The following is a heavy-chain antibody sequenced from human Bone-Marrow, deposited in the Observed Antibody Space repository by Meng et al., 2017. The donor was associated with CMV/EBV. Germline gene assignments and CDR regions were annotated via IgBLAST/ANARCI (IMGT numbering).Heavy chain of an antibody. CDR3: ARDWDHYTKCSSTSCSNRFDP. Sequence: SVKVSCKASGDTFSSYTISWVRQAPGQGLEWMGRIIPILGIANYAQKFQGRVTITADKSTSTAYMELSSLRSEDTAVYYCARDWDHYTKCSSTSCSNRFDPWGQGTLVTVSS. CDR2: IIPILGIA. J-gene: IGHJ5*02. V-gene: IGHV1-69*04. CDR1: GDTFSSYT. D-gene: IGHD2-2*01.